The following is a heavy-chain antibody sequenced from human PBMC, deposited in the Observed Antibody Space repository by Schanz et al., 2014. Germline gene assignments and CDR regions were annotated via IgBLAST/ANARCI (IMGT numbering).Heavy chain of an antibody. CDR3: ARLPGLYCSGGACYRGY. V-gene: IGHV4-34*01. D-gene: IGHD2-15*01. Sequence: QVQLQQWGAGLLKPSETLSLSCAVYSGSFSGYYWSWIRQPPGKGLEWIGEINHSGSTNYNPSLKRRVTISVDTSKTQFPLRVTSVTATDTAVYYCARLPGLYCSGGACYRGYWGQGTLVTVSS. CDR2: INHSGST. CDR1: SGSFSGYY. J-gene: IGHJ4*02.